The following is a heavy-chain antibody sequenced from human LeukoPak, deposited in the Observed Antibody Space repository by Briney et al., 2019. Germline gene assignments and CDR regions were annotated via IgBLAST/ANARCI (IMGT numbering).Heavy chain of an antibody. J-gene: IGHJ4*02. D-gene: IGHD3-22*01. CDR2: IYYSGST. Sequence: SQTLSLTCTVSGGSISSGDYYWSWIRQPPGRALEWIGYIYYSGSTYYNPSLKSRVTISVDTSKNKFSLKLSSVTAADTAVYYSAREYYYDSSGYYFDYWGQGTLVTVSS. V-gene: IGHV4-30-4*08. CDR3: AREYYYDSSGYYFDY. CDR1: GGSISSGDYY.